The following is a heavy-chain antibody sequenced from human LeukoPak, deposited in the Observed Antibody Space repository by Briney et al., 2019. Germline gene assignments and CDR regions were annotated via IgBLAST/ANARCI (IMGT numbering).Heavy chain of an antibody. J-gene: IGHJ3*02. Sequence: SETLSLTCTVSGGSIRSSSYYWGWIRQPPGKGLEWLGSIYYSGSTSYNPSLKSRVTISVDTSKNQFSLKLSSVTAADTAVYYCARLIYDSSGYYLLLTAFDIWGQGTMVTVSS. CDR1: GGSIRSSSYY. CDR3: ARLIYDSSGYYLLLTAFDI. D-gene: IGHD3-22*01. CDR2: IYYSGST. V-gene: IGHV4-39*01.